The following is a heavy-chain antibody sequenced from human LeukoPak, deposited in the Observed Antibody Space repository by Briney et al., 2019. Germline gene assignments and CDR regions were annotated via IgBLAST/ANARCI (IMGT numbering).Heavy chain of an antibody. CDR1: GGSFSGYY. V-gene: IGHV4-34*01. CDR3: ARGTAVINGDLPFEADY. Sequence: PSETLSLTCAVYGGSFSGYYWSWIRQPPGKGLEWIGEINHSGSTNYNPSLKGRVTISVDTSKNQFSLKLSSVTAADTAVYYCARGTAVINGDLPFEADYWGQGTLVTVSS. J-gene: IGHJ4*02. CDR2: INHSGST. D-gene: IGHD4-17*01.